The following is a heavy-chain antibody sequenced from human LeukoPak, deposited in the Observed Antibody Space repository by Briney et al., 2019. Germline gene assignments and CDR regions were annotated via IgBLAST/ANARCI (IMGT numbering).Heavy chain of an antibody. Sequence: GGSLRLSCAASGFTFSRYWMHWVRHAPGKGLLWVSRVNNDGSGTNYADSVKGRFIISRDNAKNTLYLQMSSLRAEDTAVYYCAREGDVVDTIGSFDYWGQGTLVTVSS. CDR3: AREGDVVDTIGSFDY. D-gene: IGHD5-12*01. J-gene: IGHJ4*02. V-gene: IGHV3-74*01. CDR1: GFTFSRYW. CDR2: VNNDGSGT.